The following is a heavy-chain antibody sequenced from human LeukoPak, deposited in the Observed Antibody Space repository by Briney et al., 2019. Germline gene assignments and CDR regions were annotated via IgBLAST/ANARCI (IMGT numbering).Heavy chain of an antibody. V-gene: IGHV3-30*02. J-gene: IGHJ4*02. CDR2: IRYDGSNK. D-gene: IGHD2/OR15-2a*01. CDR3: AKQEYYGPDY. Sequence: PGGSLSLSCAAYAFTFSSYGMHWVRQAQGKGLEWVAFIRYDGSNKFHADSVKGRFTISRDASKSTLYLQMSSLRTEDTAVYYCAKQEYYGPDYWGQGTLVTVSS. CDR1: AFTFSSYG.